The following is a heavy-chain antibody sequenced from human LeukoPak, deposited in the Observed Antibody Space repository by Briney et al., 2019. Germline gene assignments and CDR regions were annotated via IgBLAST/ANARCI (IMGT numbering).Heavy chain of an antibody. V-gene: IGHV4-30-4*01. J-gene: IGHJ5*02. CDR3: ARPYYYDSRIDP. CDR2: MHYSGST. D-gene: IGHD3-22*01. Sequence: SETMSLTCTVSGGSISSGDYYWSWIRQPPGKGLEWIAYMHYSGSTYYNPSLKSRVTMSADTSKNQLSLKLSSVTAADTAVYYCARPYYYDSRIDPWGQGILVTVSS. CDR1: GGSISSGDYY.